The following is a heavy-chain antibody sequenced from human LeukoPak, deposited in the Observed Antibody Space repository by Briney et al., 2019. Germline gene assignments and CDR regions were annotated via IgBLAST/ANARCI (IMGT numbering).Heavy chain of an antibody. CDR1: GGSIGSYY. J-gene: IGHJ5*02. V-gene: IGHV4-59*01. Sequence: SETLSLTCTVSGGSIGSYYWSWIRQPPGKGLEWIGYIYYSGSTNYNPSLKSRVTISVDTSKNQFSLKLSSVTAADTAVYYCARDIGRFDPWGQGTLVTVSS. CDR3: ARDIGRFDP. CDR2: IYYSGST. D-gene: IGHD3-10*01.